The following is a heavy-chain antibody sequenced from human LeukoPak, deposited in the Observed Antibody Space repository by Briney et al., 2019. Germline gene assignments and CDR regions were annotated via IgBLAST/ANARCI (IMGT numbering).Heavy chain of an antibody. J-gene: IGHJ4*02. CDR2: IYYSGST. D-gene: IGHD6-25*01. CDR3: AKKRNAAPYYFDC. CDR1: GGSISSYY. Sequence: SETLSLTCTVSGGSISSYYWSWIRQPPGKGLEWIGYIYYSGSTNYNPSLKSRVTISVDTSKNQFSLKLSSVTAADTAVYYCAKKRNAAPYYFDCWGQGTLVTVSS. V-gene: IGHV4-59*12.